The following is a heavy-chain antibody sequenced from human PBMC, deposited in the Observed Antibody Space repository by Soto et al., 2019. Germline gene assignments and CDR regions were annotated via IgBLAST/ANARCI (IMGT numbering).Heavy chain of an antibody. D-gene: IGHD3-16*01. V-gene: IGHV5-10-1*01. CDR1: GYSFTSYW. Sequence: GESLKISCKGSGYSFTSYWISWVRQMPGKGLEWMGRIDPSDSYTNYSPSFQGHVTISADKSISTAYLQWSSLKASDTAMYYCARGDGDYVWVRYSFNYYGMDVWGQATTGTGS. CDR2: IDPSDSYT. CDR3: ARGDGDYVWVRYSFNYYGMDV. J-gene: IGHJ6*02.